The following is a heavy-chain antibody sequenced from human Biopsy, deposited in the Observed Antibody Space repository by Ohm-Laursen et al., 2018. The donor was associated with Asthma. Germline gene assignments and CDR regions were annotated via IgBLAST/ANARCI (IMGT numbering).Heavy chain of an antibody. Sequence: ASVKVSCNASGYNFISFAIHWVRQAPGQRLEWMGWINAGDGNTKYSQKFQGRVTITRDTSASTAYMDLRSLRSEDTAMYYCAGTYYDFLTGQVNDAFALWGQGTMVTVSS. CDR1: GYNFISFA. J-gene: IGHJ3*01. CDR2: INAGDGNT. CDR3: AGTYYDFLTGQVNDAFAL. V-gene: IGHV1-3*01. D-gene: IGHD3-9*01.